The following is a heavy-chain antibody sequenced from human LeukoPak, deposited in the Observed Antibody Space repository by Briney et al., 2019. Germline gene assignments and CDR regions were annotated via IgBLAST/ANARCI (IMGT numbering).Heavy chain of an antibody. D-gene: IGHD4-17*01. V-gene: IGHV4-39*02. CDR2: IYYSGST. CDR3: ARDMRLDYGDYRWFDP. Sequence: PSETLSLTCTVSGGSISSSSYYWGWIRQPPGKGLEWIGSIYYSGSTYYNPSLKSRVTISVDTSKNQFSLKLSSVTAADTAVYYCARDMRLDYGDYRWFDPWGQGTLVTVSS. J-gene: IGHJ5*02. CDR1: GGSISSSSYY.